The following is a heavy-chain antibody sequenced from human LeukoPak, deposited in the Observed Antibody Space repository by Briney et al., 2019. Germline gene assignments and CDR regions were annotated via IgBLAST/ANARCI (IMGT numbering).Heavy chain of an antibody. V-gene: IGHV1-69*06. Sequence: SVKVSCTLSGGTFSNYSISWVRQAPGQGLEWVGGIIPIFGTSNYAQKFHGRVTIIADTSTNTAYMELISLRSEDTAVYYCARDLLGPYTSTWPYDYHGMDVWGKGTTVTVSS. CDR2: IIPIFGTS. CDR1: GGTFSNYS. CDR3: ARDLLGPYTSTWPYDYHGMDV. J-gene: IGHJ6*04. D-gene: IGHD6-13*01.